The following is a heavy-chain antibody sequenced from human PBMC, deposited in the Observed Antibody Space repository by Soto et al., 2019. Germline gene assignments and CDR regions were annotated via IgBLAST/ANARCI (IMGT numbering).Heavy chain of an antibody. V-gene: IGHV1-2*04. J-gene: IGHJ6*02. CDR1: GYTFTGYY. CDR2: INPNSGGT. Sequence: GASVKVSCKASGYTFTGYYMHWVRQAPGQGLEWMGWINPNSGGTNYAQKFQGWVTMTRDTSISTAYMELSRLRSDDTAVYYCARVRDCSGGSCYPGGMDVWGQGTTVTVSS. CDR3: ARVRDCSGGSCYPGGMDV. D-gene: IGHD2-15*01.